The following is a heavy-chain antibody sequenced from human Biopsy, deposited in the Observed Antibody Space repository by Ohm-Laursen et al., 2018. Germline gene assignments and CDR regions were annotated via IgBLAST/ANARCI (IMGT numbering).Heavy chain of an antibody. Sequence: SLRLSCTASGFIFSTYTMNWVRQAPGEGLEWVSSISSRSSDIYYADSVKGRFTISRDNANKSLYLQMNSLRAEDTAVYYCATTRSFDNWGQGTLVTVSS. J-gene: IGHJ4*02. CDR1: GFIFSTYT. CDR3: ATTRSFDN. CDR2: ISSRSSDI. V-gene: IGHV3-21*04. D-gene: IGHD5-24*01.